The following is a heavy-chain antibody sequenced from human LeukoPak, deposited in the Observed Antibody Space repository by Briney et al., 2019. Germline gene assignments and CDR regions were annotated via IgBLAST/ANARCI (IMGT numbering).Heavy chain of an antibody. Sequence: SETLSLTCTVSGGSISSYYWSWIRQPPGKGLEWIGYIYYSGSTNYNPSLKSRVTISLDTSKNQFSLKLSSVTAADTAVYYCARHAKNYGDAFDYWGQGTLVTVSS. J-gene: IGHJ4*02. CDR1: GGSISSYY. CDR2: IYYSGST. CDR3: ARHAKNYGDAFDY. D-gene: IGHD4-17*01. V-gene: IGHV4-59*08.